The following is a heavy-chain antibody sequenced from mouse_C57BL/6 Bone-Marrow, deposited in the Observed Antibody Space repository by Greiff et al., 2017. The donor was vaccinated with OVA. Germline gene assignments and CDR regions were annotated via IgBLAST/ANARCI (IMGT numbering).Heavy chain of an antibody. Sequence: QVQLQQPGAELVKPGASVKMSCKASGYTFTSYWITWVKQRPGQGLEWIGDIYPGSGSTNYNEKFKSKATLTVDTSSSTAYMQLSSLTSEDSAVYYCARGRGDGYYGFAYWGQGTLVTVSA. J-gene: IGHJ3*01. CDR2: IYPGSGST. CDR3: ARGRGDGYYGFAY. CDR1: GYTFTSYW. D-gene: IGHD2-3*01. V-gene: IGHV1-55*01.